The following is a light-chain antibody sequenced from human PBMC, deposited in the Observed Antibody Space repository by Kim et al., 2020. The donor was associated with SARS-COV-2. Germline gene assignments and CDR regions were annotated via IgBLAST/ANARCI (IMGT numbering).Light chain of an antibody. CDR1: QNVNSN. V-gene: IGKV3-15*01. CDR2: YAS. Sequence: EIVMTQSPATLSVSPGERATLSCRASQNVNSNLAWYQQKPGQSPRLLISYASTRASGIPARFSGSGSGTEFTLTISSLQSEDFAVYYCQQYNTWPFTFGPGTKVDIK. CDR3: QQYNTWPFT. J-gene: IGKJ3*01.